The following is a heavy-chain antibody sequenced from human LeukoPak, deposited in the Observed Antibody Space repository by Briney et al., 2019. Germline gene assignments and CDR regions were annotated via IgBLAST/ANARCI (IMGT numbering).Heavy chain of an antibody. CDR2: INPSGGST. V-gene: IGHV1-46*01. CDR1: GYTFTSYY. Sequence: ASVKVSCKASGYTFTSYYMHWVRQAPGQGLEWMGIINPSGGSTSYAQKFQGRVTMTRDMSISTAYLQWSSLKASDTAVYYCARHEGYNWFDPWGQGTLVTVSS. J-gene: IGHJ5*02. CDR3: ARHEGYNWFDP.